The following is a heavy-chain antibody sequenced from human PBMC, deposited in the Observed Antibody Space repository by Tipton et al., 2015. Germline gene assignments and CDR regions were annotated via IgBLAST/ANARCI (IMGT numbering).Heavy chain of an antibody. CDR2: IWYDGSNK. CDR1: GFTFTSYG. D-gene: IGHD3-3*01. V-gene: IGHV3-33*06. Sequence: RSLRLSCAASGFTFTSYGMHWVRQAPGKGLEWVAVIWYDGSNKYYADSVKGRFTISRDNSKNTLYLQMNSLRTEDTAVFYCAKQSFWSGYYSYFDHWGQGSLVTVSS. J-gene: IGHJ4*02. CDR3: AKQSFWSGYYSYFDH.